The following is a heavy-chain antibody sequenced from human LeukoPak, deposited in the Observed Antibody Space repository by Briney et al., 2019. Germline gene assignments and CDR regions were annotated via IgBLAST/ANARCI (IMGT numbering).Heavy chain of an antibody. CDR3: AKDRGVGARGRFDY. V-gene: IGHV3-9*01. CDR2: ISWNSGSI. D-gene: IGHD1-26*01. J-gene: IGHJ4*02. Sequence: QSGGSLRLSCAASGFTFDDYAMHWVRQAPGKGLEWVSGISWNSGSINYADSVKGRFTISRDNAMNSLYLQMNSLRAEDTAFYYCAKDRGVGARGRFDYWGQGTLVTVSS. CDR1: GFTFDDYA.